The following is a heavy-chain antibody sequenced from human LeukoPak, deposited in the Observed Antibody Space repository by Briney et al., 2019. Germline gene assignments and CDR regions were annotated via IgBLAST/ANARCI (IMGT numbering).Heavy chain of an antibody. CDR2: IRYDGRNK. V-gene: IGHV3-30*02. J-gene: IGHJ3*02. Sequence: GGSLRLSCAASGFTFSSYGMHWVRQAPGKGLEWVAFIRYDGRNKYYADSVKGRFTISRDNSKNSLYLQMNSLRAEDTALYYCAKDRAYGYESFDIWGQGTMVTVSS. CDR3: AKDRAYGYESFDI. CDR1: GFTFSSYG. D-gene: IGHD4-17*01.